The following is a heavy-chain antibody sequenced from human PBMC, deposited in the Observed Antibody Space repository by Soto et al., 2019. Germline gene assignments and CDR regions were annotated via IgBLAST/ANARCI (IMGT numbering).Heavy chain of an antibody. CDR1: GYTFSSFA. CDR2: INDGNGDT. CDR3: ARKVGASAY. V-gene: IGHV1-3*01. D-gene: IGHD1-26*01. Sequence: QVQLVQSGAEVKKPGASVKVSCKASGYTFSSFAIHWVRQAPGQRLEWMGGINDGNGDTKYSQKFQGRVTIARDTAASTAYMELGSLTFEDTAVYYCARKVGASAYWGQGTLVTVSS. J-gene: IGHJ4*02.